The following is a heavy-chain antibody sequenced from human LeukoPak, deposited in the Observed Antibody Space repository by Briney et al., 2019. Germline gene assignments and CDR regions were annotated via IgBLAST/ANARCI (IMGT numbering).Heavy chain of an antibody. Sequence: SETLSLTCTVSGGSISSGSYYWSWIRQPPGKGLEWIGRIYTSGSTNYNPSLKSRVTISVDTSKNQFSLKLSSVTAADTAVYYCARSTPTDLPSNWFDPWGQGTLVTVSS. V-gene: IGHV4-61*02. CDR1: GGSISSGSYY. CDR3: ARSTPTDLPSNWFDP. CDR2: IYTSGST. J-gene: IGHJ5*02.